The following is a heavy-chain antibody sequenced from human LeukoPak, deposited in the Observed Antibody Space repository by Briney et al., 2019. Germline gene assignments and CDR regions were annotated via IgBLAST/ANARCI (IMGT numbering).Heavy chain of an antibody. V-gene: IGHV1-18*01. CDR2: ISAYNGNT. CDR3: ARYCSSISCYTWFDP. J-gene: IGHJ5*02. Sequence: ASVKVSCKASGYTFTSYGISWVRQAPGQGLEWMGWISAYNGNTNYAQKLQGKVTMTTDTSTSTAYMELRSLRSDDTAVYYCARYCSSISCYTWFDPWGQGTLVTVSS. CDR1: GYTFTSYG. D-gene: IGHD2-2*02.